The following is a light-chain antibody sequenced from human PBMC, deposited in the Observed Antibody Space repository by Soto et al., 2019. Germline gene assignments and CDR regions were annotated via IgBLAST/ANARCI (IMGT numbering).Light chain of an antibody. CDR1: QSVSIW. Sequence: DIQMTQSPSTLSGSEGDRVTISCRASQSVSIWLAWYQQKPGRAPKLLIYKSSILESGVPSRFSGSGSGTEFTLTISSLQPDDFATYYCQQFNTSTWTFGQGTKVDIK. J-gene: IGKJ1*01. CDR3: QQFNTSTWT. V-gene: IGKV1-5*03. CDR2: KSS.